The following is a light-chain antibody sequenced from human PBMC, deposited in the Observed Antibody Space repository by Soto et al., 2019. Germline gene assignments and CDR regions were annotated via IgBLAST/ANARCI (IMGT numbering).Light chain of an antibody. CDR1: LGVFDRSYHKNL. CDR2: WTS. J-gene: IGKJ1*01. V-gene: IGKV4-1*01. Sequence: DIVMTQSPDSLAVSLGERATINCRSSLGVFDRSYHKNLIAWYQQQPGQPPKLLIYWTSTRESGVPDRFSGSGSGTDFTLTISSLQAEDVAVYYCQQMYSIPWAFGQGTKVDIK. CDR3: QQMYSIPWA.